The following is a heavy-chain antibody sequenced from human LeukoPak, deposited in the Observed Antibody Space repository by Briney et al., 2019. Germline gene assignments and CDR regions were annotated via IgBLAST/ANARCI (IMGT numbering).Heavy chain of an antibody. D-gene: IGHD2-2*02. CDR3: ARERDIVVVPAAILPNWFDP. J-gene: IGHJ5*02. V-gene: IGHV4-30-2*01. CDR1: GGSISSGGYY. Sequence: SETLSLTCTVSGGSISSGGYYWSWIRQPPGKGLEWIGYIYHSGGTYYNPSLKSRVTISIDTSKNQFSLKLSSVTAADTAVYYCARERDIVVVPAAILPNWFDPWGQGTLVTVSS. CDR2: IYHSGGT.